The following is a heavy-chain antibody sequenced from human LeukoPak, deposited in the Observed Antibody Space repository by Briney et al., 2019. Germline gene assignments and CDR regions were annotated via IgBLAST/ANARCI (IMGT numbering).Heavy chain of an antibody. D-gene: IGHD4-23*01. CDR3: ARHPGKVTNDWYFDL. CDR2: IVVGSGNT. Sequence: SVKVSCKASGFTFTSSAVQWVRQARGQRLEWIGWIVVGSGNTNYAQKFQERVTITRDMSTSTAYMELSRLSSDDTAVYYCARHPGKVTNDWYFDLWGRGTLVTVSS. CDR1: GFTFTSSA. J-gene: IGHJ2*01. V-gene: IGHV1-58*01.